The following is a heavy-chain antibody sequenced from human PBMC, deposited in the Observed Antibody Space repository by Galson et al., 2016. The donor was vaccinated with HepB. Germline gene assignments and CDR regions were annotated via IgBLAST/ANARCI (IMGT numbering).Heavy chain of an antibody. CDR2: ISGDGAP. J-gene: IGHJ4*02. V-gene: IGHV3-23*01. CDR1: GFSFSSYA. Sequence: SLRLSCAASGFSFSSYAMNWVRQAPGKGLEWVSSISGDGAPYYVGSMKGRFTISRDNSKDTLYLQMISLRAEDTAVYYCARDRGFYSSTWDWGQGTLVTVSS. D-gene: IGHD2-2*01. CDR3: ARDRGFYSSTWD.